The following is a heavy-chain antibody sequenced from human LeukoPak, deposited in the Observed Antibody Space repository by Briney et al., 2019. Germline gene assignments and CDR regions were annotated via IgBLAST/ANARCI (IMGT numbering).Heavy chain of an antibody. J-gene: IGHJ6*03. V-gene: IGHV3-7*01. CDR3: ARDERTSSWYRTGLYYYYYMDV. CDR1: GFTFSSYW. CDR2: IKQDGSEK. D-gene: IGHD6-13*01. Sequence: GGSLRLSCAASGFTFSSYWMSWVRQAPGRGLEWVANIKQDGSEKYYVDSVKGRFTISRDNAKNSLYLQMNSLRAEDTAVYYCARDERTSSWYRTGLYYYYYMDVWGKGTTVTVSS.